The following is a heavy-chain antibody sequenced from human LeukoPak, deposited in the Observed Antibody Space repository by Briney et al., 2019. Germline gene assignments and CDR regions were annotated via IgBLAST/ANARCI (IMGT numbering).Heavy chain of an antibody. CDR1: GGSISSYY. Sequence: SGTLSPTCTVSGGSISSYYWSWIRRPPGKGLEWVGYIYYGGRTNYNPSLKSRATMSIDTAKNQFSLNLTSVTAADTAVYYCARSISGTRSKFDCWGQGTLVTVSS. J-gene: IGHJ5*01. V-gene: IGHV4-59*08. CDR3: ARSISGTRSKFDC. CDR2: IYYGGRT. D-gene: IGHD1/OR15-1a*01.